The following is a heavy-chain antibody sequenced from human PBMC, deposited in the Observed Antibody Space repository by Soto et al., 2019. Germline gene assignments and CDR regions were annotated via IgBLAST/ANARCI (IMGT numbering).Heavy chain of an antibody. V-gene: IGHV1-2*04. Sequence: QVHLVQSGAEVKKPGASVKVSCKASGYTFSDHYIHCLRQAPGHGREWMGWINPKTGDTNFGQRFNGWVNMTRDTSVNTDYMELRCLKSDDTAVYYCAREPTSPTTSDGISSGHCRFDPWGQGTQVTVST. J-gene: IGHJ5*02. D-gene: IGHD2-21*01. CDR3: AREPTSPTTSDGISSGHCRFDP. CDR2: INPKTGDT. CDR1: GYTFSDHY.